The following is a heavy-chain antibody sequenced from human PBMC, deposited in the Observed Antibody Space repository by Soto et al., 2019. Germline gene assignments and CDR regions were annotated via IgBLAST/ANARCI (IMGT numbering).Heavy chain of an antibody. CDR1: GDSISSYY. D-gene: IGHD4-17*01. Sequence: PSETLSLTCTVSGDSISSYYWTWIRQPPGKGLEWIAFIYYSGSINYNPSLKSRVTISVDTSKNQFSLKLSSVTAADTAVYYCARAQYEYGDTDFDYWGQGTLVTVSS. CDR2: IYYSGSI. J-gene: IGHJ4*02. V-gene: IGHV4-59*01. CDR3: ARAQYEYGDTDFDY.